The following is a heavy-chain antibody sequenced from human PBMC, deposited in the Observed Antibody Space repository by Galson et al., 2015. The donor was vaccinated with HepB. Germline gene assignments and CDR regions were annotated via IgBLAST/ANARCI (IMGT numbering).Heavy chain of an antibody. CDR3: ARGSHCRSNNCYPYWYFDL. CDR2: IKQDGSEK. CDR1: GFTISSYW. D-gene: IGHD2-2*01. J-gene: IGHJ2*01. V-gene: IGHV3-7*01. Sequence: SLRLSCAASGFTISSYWMNWARQAPGKGLEWVGNIKQDGSEKYYADSVKGRFLISRDNAKNSLYLQVNSLRVEDTAVYYCARGSHCRSNNCYPYWYFDLWGRGTLVTVSS.